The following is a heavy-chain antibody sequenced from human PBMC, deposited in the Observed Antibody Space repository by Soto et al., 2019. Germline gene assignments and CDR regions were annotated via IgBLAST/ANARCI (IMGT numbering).Heavy chain of an antibody. Sequence: QVQLVQSGAEVKKPGASVKVSCKASGYTFTSYGISWVRQAPGQGLEWMGWISAYNGNTNYAQKHPSKVTMTADTSTSTAYMELMSLRSDDTAVYYCARALPVLWFGESGGYGMDVWGQGTTVTVSS. V-gene: IGHV1-18*01. CDR3: ARALPVLWFGESGGYGMDV. D-gene: IGHD3-10*01. CDR1: GYTFTSYG. J-gene: IGHJ6*02. CDR2: ISAYNGNT.